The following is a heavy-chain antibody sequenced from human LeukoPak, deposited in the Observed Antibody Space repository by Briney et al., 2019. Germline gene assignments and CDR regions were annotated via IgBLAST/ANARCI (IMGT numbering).Heavy chain of an antibody. CDR1: EFSVSSNY. V-gene: IGHV3-53*01. CDR3: ARGRFSGPDDY. J-gene: IGHJ4*02. D-gene: IGHD6-19*01. Sequence: GGSLRLSCAVSEFSVSSNYMNWVRQAPGKGLEWVSVIYSGGATYYADSVRGRFTISRDNSKNMVSLQMTSLGAEDTAVYYCARGRFSGPDDYWGQGTLVTVSS. CDR2: IYSGGAT.